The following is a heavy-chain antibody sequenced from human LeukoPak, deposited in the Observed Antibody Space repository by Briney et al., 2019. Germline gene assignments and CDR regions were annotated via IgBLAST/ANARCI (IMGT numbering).Heavy chain of an antibody. V-gene: IGHV1-69*13. J-gene: IGHJ4*02. Sequence: GASVKVSCKASGGTFSSYAISWLRQAPGQGLEWMGGIIPIFGTANYAQMFQDRVTITADESTSTAYMELSSLRPEDTAMYYCARGAQGSGFDYWGQGTLVTVSS. CDR1: GGTFSSYA. CDR3: ARGAQGSGFDY. CDR2: IIPIFGTA.